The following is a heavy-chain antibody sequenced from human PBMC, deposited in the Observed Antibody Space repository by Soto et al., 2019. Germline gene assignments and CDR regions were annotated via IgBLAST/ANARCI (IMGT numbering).Heavy chain of an antibody. CDR3: ASMGYCSSTSCYAMDYYYYGMDV. V-gene: IGHV1-69*02. Sequence: QVQLVQSGAEVKKPGSSVKVSCKASGGTFSSYTISWVRQAPGQGLEWMGRIIPILGIANYAQKFQGRVTITADKSTSKAYMELSSLRSEDTAVYYCASMGYCSSTSCYAMDYYYYGMDVWGQGTTVTVSS. CDR2: IIPILGIA. D-gene: IGHD2-2*01. J-gene: IGHJ6*02. CDR1: GGTFSSYT.